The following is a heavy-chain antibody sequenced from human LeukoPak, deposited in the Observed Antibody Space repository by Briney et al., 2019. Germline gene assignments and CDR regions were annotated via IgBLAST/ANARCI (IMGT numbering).Heavy chain of an antibody. CDR3: ARVETIRGIAAAGPDFDY. V-gene: IGHV1-2*02. Sequence: GASVKVSCKASGYTFTGYYMHWVRQAPGQGLEWMGWINPNSGGTNYAQKFQGRVTMTRDTSISTAYMELSGLRSDDTAVYYCARVETIRGIAAAGPDFDYWGQGTLVTVSS. CDR1: GYTFTGYY. J-gene: IGHJ4*02. D-gene: IGHD6-13*01. CDR2: INPNSGGT.